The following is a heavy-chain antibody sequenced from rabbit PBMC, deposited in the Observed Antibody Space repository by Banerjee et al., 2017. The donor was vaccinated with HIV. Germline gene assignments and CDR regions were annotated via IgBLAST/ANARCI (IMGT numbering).Heavy chain of an antibody. Sequence: QEQLVESGGGLVQPEGSLTLTCKASGFSFSTIYYMCWVRQAPGKGPEWIACIYNGDGSTYYASWAKGRFTISKTSSTTVTPQMTSLTAADTATYFCARHYSGGWDNYYFNLWGPGTLVTVS. J-gene: IGHJ4*01. CDR3: ARHYSGGWDNYYFNL. CDR1: GFSFSTIYY. V-gene: IGHV1S45*01. D-gene: IGHD4-1*01. CDR2: IYNGDGST.